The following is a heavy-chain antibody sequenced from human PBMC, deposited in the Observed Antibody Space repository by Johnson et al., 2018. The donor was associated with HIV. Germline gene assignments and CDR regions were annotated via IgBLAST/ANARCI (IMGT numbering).Heavy chain of an antibody. J-gene: IGHJ3*02. D-gene: IGHD3-3*01. Sequence: QVQLVESGGGVVQPGRSLRLSCAASGFTFSSFGMHWVRQTPGKGLEWVATVWYDGSHEYYADSVKGRFTIFRDNSKNTVSLQMNSLTAEETAVYYCAREFARFLEWFQTDGRAFDIWGQGTMVTVSS. CDR3: AREFARFLEWFQTDGRAFDI. CDR2: VWYDGSHE. CDR1: GFTFSSFG. V-gene: IGHV3-33*01.